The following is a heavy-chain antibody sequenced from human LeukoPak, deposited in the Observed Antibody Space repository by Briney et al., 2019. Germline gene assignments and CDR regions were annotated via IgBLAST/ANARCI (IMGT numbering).Heavy chain of an antibody. CDR2: IYSGGST. D-gene: IGHD4-23*01. V-gene: IGHV3-53*01. Sequence: GGSLRLSCAASGFSVSSNYMSWVRQAPGKGLEWVSVIYSGGSTYYAGSVKGRFTISRDNSKNTLYLQMNSLRAEDTAVYYCAGVGGNRPWYFDLWGRGTLVTVSS. J-gene: IGHJ2*01. CDR3: AGVGGNRPWYFDL. CDR1: GFSVSSNY.